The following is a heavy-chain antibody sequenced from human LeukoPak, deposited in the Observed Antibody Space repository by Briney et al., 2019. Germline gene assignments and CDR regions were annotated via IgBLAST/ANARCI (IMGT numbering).Heavy chain of an antibody. CDR1: GYTFTGYY. V-gene: IGHV1-2*02. CDR3: ARDWAGRYCSGGSCYPLSDY. Sequence: ASVKVSCKASGYTFTGYYMHWVRQAPGQGLEWMGWINPNSGGTNYAQKFQGRVTMTRDTSISTAYMELSRLRSDDTAVYYCARDWAGRYCSGGSCYPLSDYWGQGTLVTVSS. CDR2: INPNSGGT. J-gene: IGHJ4*02. D-gene: IGHD2-15*01.